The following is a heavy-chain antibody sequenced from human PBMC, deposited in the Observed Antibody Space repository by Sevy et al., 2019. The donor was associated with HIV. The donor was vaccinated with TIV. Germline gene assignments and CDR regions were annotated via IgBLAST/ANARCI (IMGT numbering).Heavy chain of an antibody. Sequence: SETLSLTCTVSGGSITSLYWNWIRQPPGKGLEWIANIYYNGHINYNPSLKSRVTLSLDPSKNQFSLRQSSVTAADTAMYYCAGENAWGRGYSWGQGTLVTVSS. CDR2: IYYNGHI. CDR1: GGSITSLY. J-gene: IGHJ4*02. CDR3: AGENAWGRGYS. V-gene: IGHV4-59*08. D-gene: IGHD1-26*01.